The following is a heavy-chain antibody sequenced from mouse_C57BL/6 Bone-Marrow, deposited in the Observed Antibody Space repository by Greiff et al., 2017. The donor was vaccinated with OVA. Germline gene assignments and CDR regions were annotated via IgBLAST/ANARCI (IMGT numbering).Heavy chain of an antibody. J-gene: IGHJ2*01. Sequence: EVHLVESGGGLVQPKGSLKLSCAASGFSFNTYAMNWVRQAPGKGLEWVARIRSKSNNYATYYADSVKDRFTISRDDSESMLYLQMNNLKTEDTAMYYCVRQRRRWSFFDYWGQGTTLTVSS. D-gene: IGHD2-3*01. CDR3: VRQRRRWSFFDY. CDR2: IRSKSNNYAT. V-gene: IGHV10-1*01. CDR1: GFSFNTYA.